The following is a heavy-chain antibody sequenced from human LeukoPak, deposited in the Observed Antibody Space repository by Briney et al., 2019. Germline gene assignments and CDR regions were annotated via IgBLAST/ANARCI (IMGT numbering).Heavy chain of an antibody. CDR2: IYYSGST. CDR3: ARQRSSGWYFDY. J-gene: IGHJ4*02. CDR1: GGSISSSSYY. V-gene: IGHV4-39*01. Sequence: PSETLSLTCTVSGGSISSSSYYWGWIRQPPGKGLEWIGSIYYSGSTYYNPSLKSRVTISVDTSKNQFSLKLSSVTAADTAVYYCARQRSSGWYFDYWGQGTLVTVSS. D-gene: IGHD6-19*01.